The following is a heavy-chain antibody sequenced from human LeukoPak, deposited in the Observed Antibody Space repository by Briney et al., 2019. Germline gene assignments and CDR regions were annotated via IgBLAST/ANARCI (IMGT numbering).Heavy chain of an antibody. CDR1: GFTFSSYW. V-gene: IGHV3-7*01. CDR2: IKQDGSEK. D-gene: IGHD3-3*01. Sequence: GGSLRLSCAASGFTFSSYWMSWVRQAPGKGLEWVANIKQDGSEKYYVDSVKGRFTISSDNAKNSLYLQMNSLRAEDTAVYYCAKGSYYDFWSGYPDYWGQGTLVTVSS. J-gene: IGHJ4*02. CDR3: AKGSYYDFWSGYPDY.